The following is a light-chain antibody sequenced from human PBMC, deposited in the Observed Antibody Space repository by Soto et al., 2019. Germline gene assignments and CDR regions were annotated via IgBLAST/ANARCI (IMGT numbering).Light chain of an antibody. CDR1: GSDIGGYNY. CDR3: SSYTSSTTLV. V-gene: IGLV2-14*03. CDR2: EVK. Sequence: QSALTQPASVSGSPGQSITISCTGTGSDIGGYNYVSWYQQHPGKAPKLILYEVKYRPSGVSDRFSGSKSGITASLTISGLQAEDGADYYCSSYTSSTTLVIGGGTKLTVL. J-gene: IGLJ3*02.